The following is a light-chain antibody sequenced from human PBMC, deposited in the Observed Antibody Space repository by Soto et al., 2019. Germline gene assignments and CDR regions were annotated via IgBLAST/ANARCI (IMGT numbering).Light chain of an antibody. Sequence: QSALTQPASVSGSPGQSITISCTGTSRDVGGYNYVSWYQQHPGKAPKLIIYDVSNRPSGVSNRFSGSKSGNTASLTISGLQAEDEADYYCSSYRSRSTVVFGGGTKLTVL. CDR2: DVS. CDR3: SSYRSRSTVV. CDR1: SRDVGGYNY. J-gene: IGLJ2*01. V-gene: IGLV2-14*01.